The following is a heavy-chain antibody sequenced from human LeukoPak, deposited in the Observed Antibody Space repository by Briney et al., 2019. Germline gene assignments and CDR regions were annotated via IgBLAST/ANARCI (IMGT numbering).Heavy chain of an antibody. D-gene: IGHD2-21*02. CDR3: ARGSGGDRYFDY. J-gene: IGHJ4*02. CDR2: ISYDGSNK. V-gene: IGHV3-30-3*01. Sequence: RGSLRLSCVASGFTFSSYAMHWVRQAPGKGLEWVAVISYDGSNKYYADSVKGRFTISRDNSKNTLYLQMNSLRAEDTAVYYCARGSGGDRYFDYWGQGTLVTVSS. CDR1: GFTFSSYA.